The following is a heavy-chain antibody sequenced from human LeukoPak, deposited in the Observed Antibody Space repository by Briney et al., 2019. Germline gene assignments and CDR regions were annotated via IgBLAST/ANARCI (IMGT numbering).Heavy chain of an antibody. V-gene: IGHV3-23*01. CDR2: ISGSGGST. Sequence: GGSLRLSCAASGFTFSSYAMSWVRQAPGKGLEWVSAISGSGGSTYYADSVKGRLTISRDNSKNTLYLQMNSLRAEDTAVYYCAKDPSEGGTSGWDDAFDIWGQGTMVTVSS. CDR3: AKDPSEGGTSGWDDAFDI. CDR1: GFTFSSYA. J-gene: IGHJ3*02. D-gene: IGHD2-2*01.